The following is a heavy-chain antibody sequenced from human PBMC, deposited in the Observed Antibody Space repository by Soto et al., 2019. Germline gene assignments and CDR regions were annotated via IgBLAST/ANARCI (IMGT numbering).Heavy chain of an antibody. CDR2: IIPIFGTA. CDR3: ARDGEWTTVTTSRYYYYYYGMDV. V-gene: IGHV1-69*06. CDR1: GVTFSSYA. Sequence: SLKVSCKASGVTFSSYAISWVRQAPGQGLEWMGGIIPIFGTANYAQKFQGRVTITADKSTSTAYMQLNSVTPEDTAVYYCARDGEWTTVTTSRYYYYYYGMDVWGQGTTVTVSS. D-gene: IGHD4-17*01. J-gene: IGHJ6*02.